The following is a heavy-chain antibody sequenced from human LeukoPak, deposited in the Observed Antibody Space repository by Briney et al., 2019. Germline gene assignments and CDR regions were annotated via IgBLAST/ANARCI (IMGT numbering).Heavy chain of an antibody. J-gene: IGHJ4*02. CDR2: ISGSGGST. CDR1: GFTFSSYA. V-gene: IGHV3-23*01. D-gene: IGHD3-22*01. Sequence: GGSLRLSCAASGFTFSSYAMSWVRQAPGKGLEWVSAISGSGGSTYYADSVKGRFTISRDNAKNSLYLQMNSLRAEDTAVYYCAREGWYYYDSSGSKMYYFDYWGQGTLVTVSS. CDR3: AREGWYYYDSSGSKMYYFDY.